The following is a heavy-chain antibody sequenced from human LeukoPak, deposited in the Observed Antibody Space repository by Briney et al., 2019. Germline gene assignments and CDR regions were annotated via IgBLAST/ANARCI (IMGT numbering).Heavy chain of an antibody. CDR1: GFTLSSYR. Sequence: PGGSLRLSCAASGFTLSSYRVSWVRQAPGKGLEWVANIKQDGSEKYYVDSVKGRFTISRDNAKNSLYLQLNSLRAEDTAIYYCAKDCNGGNCYIDYWGQGTLVTVAS. D-gene: IGHD2-15*01. CDR2: IKQDGSEK. V-gene: IGHV3-7*03. CDR3: AKDCNGGNCYIDY. J-gene: IGHJ4*02.